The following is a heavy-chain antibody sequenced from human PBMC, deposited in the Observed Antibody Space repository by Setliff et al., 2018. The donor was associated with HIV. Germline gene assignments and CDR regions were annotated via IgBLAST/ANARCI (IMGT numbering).Heavy chain of an antibody. CDR3: ARAYFGSGIYY. V-gene: IGHV4-4*09. J-gene: IGHJ4*02. D-gene: IGHD3-10*01. CDR1: GGSISSYY. Sequence: SETLSLTCTVSGGSISSYYWSWIRQPPGKGLEWLGHIYSSGSTNYNPSLKSRVAISVDTSKNQFSLKLYSVTAADTAVYYCARAYFGSGIYYWGQGTLVTVSS. CDR2: IYSSGST.